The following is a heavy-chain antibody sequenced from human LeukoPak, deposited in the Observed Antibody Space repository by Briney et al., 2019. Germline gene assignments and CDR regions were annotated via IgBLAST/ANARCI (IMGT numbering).Heavy chain of an antibody. D-gene: IGHD7-27*01. Sequence: GGSLRLSCAASGFTFSSYWMYWVRQAPGKGPVWVARINTDGSSLNYADSVKGRFTISRDNSKNTLYLQMNSLRAEDTAVYYCARENWGFDYWGQGTLVTVSS. V-gene: IGHV3-74*01. J-gene: IGHJ4*02. CDR2: INTDGSSL. CDR1: GFTFSSYW. CDR3: ARENWGFDY.